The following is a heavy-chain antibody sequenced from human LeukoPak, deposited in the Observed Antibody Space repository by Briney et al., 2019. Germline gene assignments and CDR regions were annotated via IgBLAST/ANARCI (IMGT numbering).Heavy chain of an antibody. D-gene: IGHD5-18*01. CDR2: IYTSGST. J-gene: IGHJ6*03. CDR3: ARNSMDTAMVLSLLRVYYMDV. Sequence: SEILSLTCTVSGGSISSRNYYWSWIRQPAGKGLEWIGRIYTSGSTNYNPSLKSRVTISVDTSKNQFSLKLSSVTAADTAVYYCARNSMDTAMVLSLLRVYYMDVWGKGTTVTVSS. V-gene: IGHV4-61*02. CDR1: GGSISSRNYY.